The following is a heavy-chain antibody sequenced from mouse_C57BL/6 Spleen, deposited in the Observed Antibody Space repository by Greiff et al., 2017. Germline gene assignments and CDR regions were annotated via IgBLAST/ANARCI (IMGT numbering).Heavy chain of an antibody. CDR1: GYTFTDYN. D-gene: IGHD2-5*01. Sequence: VQLQQSGPELVKPGASVKIPCKASGYTFTDYNMDWVKQSHGKSLEWIGDINPNNGGTIYNQKFKGKATLTVDTSSSTAYMELRSLTSEDTAVDYCARWSNGWFAYWGQGTLVTVSA. J-gene: IGHJ3*01. V-gene: IGHV1-18*01. CDR2: INPNNGGT. CDR3: ARWSNGWFAY.